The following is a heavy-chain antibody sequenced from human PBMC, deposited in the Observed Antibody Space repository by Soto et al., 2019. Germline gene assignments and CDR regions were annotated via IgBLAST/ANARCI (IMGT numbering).Heavy chain of an antibody. J-gene: IGHJ4*02. CDR2: ISAYDGST. CDR1: GYTFTTYG. V-gene: IGHV1-18*04. D-gene: IGHD6-6*01. CDR3: ARDPASAYSSSSFDY. Sequence: QIQLVQSGAEVKEPGASVRVSCKASGYTFTTYGITWVRQAPGQGLEWMGWISAYDGSTNYAQKLQGRVSMTTDSSTSTAYMDLRSLRSDDTAVYYCARDPASAYSSSSFDYWGQGTLVTVSS.